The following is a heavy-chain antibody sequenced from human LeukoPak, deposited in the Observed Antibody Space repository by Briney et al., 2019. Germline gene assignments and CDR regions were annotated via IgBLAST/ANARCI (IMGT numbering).Heavy chain of an antibody. CDR3: ARDKYCSSTSCSPLFDY. D-gene: IGHD2-2*01. J-gene: IGHJ4*02. CDR2: IYYSGIT. CDR1: GGSISSYY. V-gene: IGHV4-59*01. Sequence: SETLSLTCTVSGGSISSYYWSWIRQLPGKGLEWIGYIYYSGITNYNPSLKSRVTISVDTSKNQFSLKLSSLTAADTAVYYCARDKYCSSTSCSPLFDYWGQGTLVTVSS.